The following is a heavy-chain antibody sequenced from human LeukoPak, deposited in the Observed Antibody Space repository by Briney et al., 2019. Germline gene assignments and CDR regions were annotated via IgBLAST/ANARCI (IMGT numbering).Heavy chain of an antibody. Sequence: ASVKVSCKASGYTFTGYYMHWVRQAPGQGLEWMGRINPNSDGTNYAQKFQGRVTMTRDTSISTAYMELSRLRSDDTAVYYCAYDDFWSGYCLFCYWGQGTLVTVST. J-gene: IGHJ4*02. CDR1: GYTFTGYY. V-gene: IGHV1-2*06. CDR3: AYDDFWSGYCLFCY. D-gene: IGHD3-3*01. CDR2: INPNSDGT.